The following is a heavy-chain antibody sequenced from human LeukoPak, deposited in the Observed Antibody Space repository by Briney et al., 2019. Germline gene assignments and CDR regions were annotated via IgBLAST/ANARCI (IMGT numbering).Heavy chain of an antibody. V-gene: IGHV3-64*02. CDR2: VTSNGGVT. Sequence: TGGSLRLSCAASGFSFSSYSMHWVRQAPGKGLESVSFVTSNGGVTYYADSVKGRFTISRDNSKNTLYLQMGSLRTEDTAVYYCSRGGNSDYWGQGTLVTVSS. CDR3: SRGGNSDY. J-gene: IGHJ4*02. CDR1: GFSFSSYS. D-gene: IGHD4-23*01.